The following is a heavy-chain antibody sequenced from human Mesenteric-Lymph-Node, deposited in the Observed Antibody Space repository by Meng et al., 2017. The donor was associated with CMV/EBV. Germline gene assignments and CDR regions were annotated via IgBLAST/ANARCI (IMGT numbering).Heavy chain of an antibody. Sequence: QGQVVQLGAGVKAPGAPVKIYCKTSGYSFISYYMHWLRQAPGQGLEWLGIIRLIDGGTTYAQDFQDRRTLTGDKATSTFFMELSRLRAEDKALYYCARARYGGDQIDYWGQGTLVTVSS. D-gene: IGHD2-21*02. J-gene: IGHJ4*02. CDR3: ARARYGGDQIDY. CDR1: GYSFISYY. V-gene: IGHV1-46*01. CDR2: IRLIDGGT.